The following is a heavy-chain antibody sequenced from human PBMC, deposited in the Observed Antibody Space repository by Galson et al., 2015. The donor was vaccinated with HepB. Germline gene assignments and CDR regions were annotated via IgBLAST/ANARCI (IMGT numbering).Heavy chain of an antibody. CDR1: GYTFTSYY. D-gene: IGHD2-15*01. CDR2: INPSGGST. V-gene: IGHV1-46*04. J-gene: IGHJ4*02. Sequence: SVKVSCKASGYTFTSYYMHWVRQAPGQGLEWMGIINPSGGSTSYAQKLQGRVTMTRDTSTSTVYMELSSLRSEDTAVYYCARTSAGSGGSCPGILWGQGTLVTVSS. CDR3: ARTSAGSGGSCPGIL.